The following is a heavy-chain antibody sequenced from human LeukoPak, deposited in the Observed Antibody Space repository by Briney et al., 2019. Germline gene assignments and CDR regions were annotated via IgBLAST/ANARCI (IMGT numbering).Heavy chain of an antibody. Sequence: SETLSLTCTVSGGSISSSSYYWGWIRQPPGKGLEWIGSIYYSGSTYYNPSLKSRVTISVDTSKNQFSLKLSPVTAADTAVYYCATLGFSSGYYYYFDHWGQGTLVTVSS. D-gene: IGHD3-22*01. CDR1: GGSISSSSYY. CDR2: IYYSGST. V-gene: IGHV4-39*07. CDR3: ATLGFSSGYYYYFDH. J-gene: IGHJ4*02.